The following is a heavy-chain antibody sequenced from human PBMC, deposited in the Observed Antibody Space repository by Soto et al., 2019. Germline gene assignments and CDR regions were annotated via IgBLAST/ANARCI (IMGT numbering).Heavy chain of an antibody. J-gene: IGHJ4*02. V-gene: IGHV3-74*01. CDR2: INSDGSST. CDR3: ARGIEWLLPTSTLDY. CDR1: GFTFSSYW. D-gene: IGHD3-22*01. Sequence: EVQLVESGGGLVQPGGSLRLSCAASGFTFSSYWMHWVRQAPGKGLVWVSRINSDGSSTSYADSVKGRFTISRDNAKNTLYLQMNSLRAEDTAVYYCARGIEWLLPTSTLDYWGQGTLVTVSS.